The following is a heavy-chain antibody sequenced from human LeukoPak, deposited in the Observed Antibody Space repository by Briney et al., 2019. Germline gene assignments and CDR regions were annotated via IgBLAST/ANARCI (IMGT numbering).Heavy chain of an antibody. CDR2: ISSSSSYI. CDR3: MGGRGWLPEN. V-gene: IGHV3-21*06. Sequence: GGSLRLSCAASGFTFGSYSMNWVRQAPGQGLEWVSSISSSSSYIYYADSVKGRFTISRDNVKNSLYLQMNSLRIEDAAVYYCMGGRGWLPENWGQGTLVTVSS. D-gene: IGHD3-22*01. J-gene: IGHJ4*02. CDR1: GFTFGSYS.